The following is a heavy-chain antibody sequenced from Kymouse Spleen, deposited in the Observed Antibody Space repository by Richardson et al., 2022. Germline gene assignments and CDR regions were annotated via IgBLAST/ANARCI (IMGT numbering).Heavy chain of an antibody. D-gene: IGHD4-11,IGHD4-11*01. J-gene: IGHJ6*02. CDR2: IKQDGSEK. CDR1: GFTFSSYW. Sequence: EVQLVESGGGLVQPGGSLRLSCAASGFTFSSYWMSWVRQAPGKGLEWVANIKQDGSEKYYVDSVKGRFTISRDNAKNSLYLQMNSLRAEDTAVYYCARGTVTDWGDYYYYGMDVWGQGTTVTVSS. V-gene: IGHV3-7*01. CDR3: ARGTVTDWGDYYYYGMDV.